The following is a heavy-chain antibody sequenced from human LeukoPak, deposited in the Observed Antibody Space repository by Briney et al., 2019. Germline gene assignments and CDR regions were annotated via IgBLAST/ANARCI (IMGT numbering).Heavy chain of an antibody. D-gene: IGHD7-27*01. CDR2: VSSGSGTI. J-gene: IGHJ4*02. Sequence: GGSLRLSCAATGFTFSSYSMNWVRQAPGKGLEWVSYVSSGSGTIYYADSVKGRFTISRDNAKNSLYLQMNSLRAEDTAVYYCAGSRLGSPENYFDYWGQGTLVTVSS. V-gene: IGHV3-48*04. CDR1: GFTFSSYS. CDR3: AGSRLGSPENYFDY.